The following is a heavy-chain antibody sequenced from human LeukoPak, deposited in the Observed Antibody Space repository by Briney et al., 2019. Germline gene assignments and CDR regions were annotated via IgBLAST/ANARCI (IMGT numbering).Heavy chain of an antibody. CDR1: GFTLSDYY. CDR3: ARAQSDSSGYYYVGDY. D-gene: IGHD3-22*01. J-gene: IGHJ4*02. CDR2: TRKKAKGYTT. V-gene: IGHV3-72*01. Sequence: GGSLRLSCAASGFTLSDYYMDWVRQAPGQGLEWVARTRKKAKGYTTEYAASVKGRFTISRDDSKNSVDLLMNSLITEDTAVYYCARAQSDSSGYYYVGDYWGQGTLVTVSS.